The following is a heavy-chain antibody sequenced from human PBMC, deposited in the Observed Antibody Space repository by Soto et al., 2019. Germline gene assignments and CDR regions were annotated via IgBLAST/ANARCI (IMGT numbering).Heavy chain of an antibody. J-gene: IGHJ4*02. Sequence: EVQLVESGGGSVQPGGSLRLSCATSGFTLRNYWMVWVRQAPGKGLEWVANIKEDGGGKYFGDSVRGRFTVSRDNAKNSLYLQRNNLRAEDTAVYYCARDGYGYNSLDNWGQGTLVTVSS. CDR2: IKEDGGGK. D-gene: IGHD3-16*02. CDR1: GFTLRNYW. V-gene: IGHV3-7*01. CDR3: ARDGYGYNSLDN.